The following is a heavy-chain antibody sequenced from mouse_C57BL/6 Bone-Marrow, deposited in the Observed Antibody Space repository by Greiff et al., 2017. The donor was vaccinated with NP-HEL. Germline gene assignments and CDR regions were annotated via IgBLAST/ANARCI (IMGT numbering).Heavy chain of an antibody. CDR3: ARHGSSYEYFDV. D-gene: IGHD1-1*01. V-gene: IGHV5-12*01. CDR2: ISNGGGSN. Sequence: EVKLVESGGGLVQPGGSLKLSCAASGFTFSDYYMYWVRQTPEKRLEWVAYISNGGGSNYYPDTVQGRFTISIDNAKNTLYLQMSRLKSEDTAMYYCARHGSSYEYFDVWGTGTTVTVSS. CDR1: GFTFSDYY. J-gene: IGHJ1*03.